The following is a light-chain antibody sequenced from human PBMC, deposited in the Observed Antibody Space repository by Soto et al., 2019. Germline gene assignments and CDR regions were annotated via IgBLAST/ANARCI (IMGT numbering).Light chain of an antibody. J-gene: IGLJ3*02. CDR3: AVWDQSLTGWV. CDR1: SSNIGSHF. CDR2: RDG. V-gene: IGLV1-47*01. Sequence: QSVLTQPPSASGTPGQSLTISCSGSSSNIGSHFVYWYQHLPGTAPNLLIFRDGQRPSGVPARFFGSKSGTSASLASTGLRAEDDADYYCAVWDQSLTGWVFGGGTKLTVL.